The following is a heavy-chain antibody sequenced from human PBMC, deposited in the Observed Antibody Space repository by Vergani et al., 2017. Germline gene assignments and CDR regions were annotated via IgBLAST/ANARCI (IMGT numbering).Heavy chain of an antibody. CDR1: GYTFTSYA. Sequence: QVQLVQSGAEVKKPGASVKVSCKASGYTFTSYAMHWVRQAPGQRLEWMGWINPNSGGTNYAQKFQGRVTMTRDTSISTAYMELSRLRSDDTAVYYCARNRGSYYYYYGMDVWGQGTTVTVSS. CDR3: ARNRGSYYYYYGMDV. V-gene: IGHV1-2*02. CDR2: INPNSGGT. J-gene: IGHJ6*02. D-gene: IGHD1-26*01.